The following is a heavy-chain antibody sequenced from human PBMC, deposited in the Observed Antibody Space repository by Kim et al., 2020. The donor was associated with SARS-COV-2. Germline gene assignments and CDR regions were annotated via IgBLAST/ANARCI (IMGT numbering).Heavy chain of an antibody. CDR2: INHSGST. CDR3: ARARHCSSTSCYSGTRGYYYYYMDV. J-gene: IGHJ6*03. Sequence: SETLSLTCAVYGGSFSGYYWSWIRQPPGKGLEWIGEINHSGSTNYNPSLKSRVTISVDTSKNQFSLKLSSVTAADTAVYYCARARHCSSTSCYSGTRGYYYYYMDVWGKGTTVTVSS. V-gene: IGHV4-34*01. CDR1: GGSFSGYY. D-gene: IGHD2-2*01.